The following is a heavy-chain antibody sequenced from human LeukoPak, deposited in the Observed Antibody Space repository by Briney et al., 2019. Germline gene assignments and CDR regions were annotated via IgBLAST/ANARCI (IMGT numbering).Heavy chain of an antibody. CDR3: ARGVGGAYYYMDV. CDR1: GFTFSSYW. V-gene: IGHV3-74*01. D-gene: IGHD3-16*01. Sequence: GGSLRLSCAASGFTFSSYWMHWVRQAPGKGLVWVSRINSDGSSTSYADSVKGRFTISRDNSKNTLYLQMNSLRAEDTAVYYCARGVGGAYYYMDVWGKGTPVTISS. J-gene: IGHJ6*03. CDR2: INSDGSST.